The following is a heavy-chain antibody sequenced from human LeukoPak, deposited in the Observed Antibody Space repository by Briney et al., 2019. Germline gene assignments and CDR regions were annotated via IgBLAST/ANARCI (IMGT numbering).Heavy chain of an antibody. D-gene: IGHD1-20*01. CDR3: ARATDRYNWGTFAFDI. V-gene: IGHV4-34*01. CDR2: INHSEST. CDR1: GGSFSGYY. Sequence: KPSETLSLTCAVYGGSFSGYYWSWIRQPPGKGLEWIGEINHSESTNYNPSLKSRVTISVDTSKNQFSLKLSSVTAADTAVYYCARATDRYNWGTFAFDIWGQGTMVTVSS. J-gene: IGHJ3*02.